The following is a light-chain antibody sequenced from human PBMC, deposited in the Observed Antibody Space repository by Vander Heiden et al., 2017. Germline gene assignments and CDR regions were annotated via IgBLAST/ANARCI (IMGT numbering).Light chain of an antibody. V-gene: IGKV1-5*03. CDR2: MAS. J-gene: IGKJ2*01. CDR1: QSVGSW. Sequence: IQMTQSPSTLSASVGDRVTLTCRARQSVGSWLAWHQQKPGKAPKLLIYMASSSERGVPSRFSGSGSGTEFTLTISSLQPDDFATYYCQHCSSYPYTFGQGTKLEIK. CDR3: QHCSSYPYT.